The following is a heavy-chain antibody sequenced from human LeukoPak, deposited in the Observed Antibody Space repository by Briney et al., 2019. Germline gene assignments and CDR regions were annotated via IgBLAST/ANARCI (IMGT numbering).Heavy chain of an antibody. J-gene: IGHJ4*02. V-gene: IGHV3-30-3*01. CDR1: GFTFRNSA. Sequence: GGSLRLSCAASGFTFRNSAMHWVRQAPGKGLEWVAVISHDGTKSSYGDSVRGRFTISRDNSNNTLYLQMNSLRPDDTAVYYCARCTAMVRGVIDYWGQGTLVTVSS. CDR2: ISHDGTKS. CDR3: ARCTAMVRGVIDY. D-gene: IGHD3-10*01.